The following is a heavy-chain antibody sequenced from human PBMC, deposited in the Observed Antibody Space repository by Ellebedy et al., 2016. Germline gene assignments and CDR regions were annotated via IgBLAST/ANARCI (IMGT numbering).Heavy chain of an antibody. V-gene: IGHV1-69*13. Sequence: SVKVSXXTSGGTFSSYAISWVRQAPGQGLEWMGVIMPIFDSSNYAQKFQGRVTISADQSTSTAYMEVSSLRPDDTAVYYCARGWTVAGSPDPSFFWGQGTLVTVSS. CDR1: GGTFSSYA. CDR3: ARGWTVAGSPDPSFF. J-gene: IGHJ4*02. CDR2: IMPIFDSS. D-gene: IGHD6-19*01.